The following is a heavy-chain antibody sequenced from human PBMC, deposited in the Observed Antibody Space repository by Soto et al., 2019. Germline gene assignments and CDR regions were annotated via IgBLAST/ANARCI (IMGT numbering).Heavy chain of an antibody. D-gene: IGHD3-3*01. CDR1: GYTYTSCA. V-gene: IGHV1-3*01. CDR3: ARAHWSGYYKGTNNWFDP. Sequence: ASVKLSCTASGYTYTSCAMHWVRQAPGQRLEWMGWINAGNGNTKYSQKFQGRVTITRDTSASTAYMELSSLRSEDTAVYYCARAHWSGYYKGTNNWFDPWGQGTLVTVSS. J-gene: IGHJ5*02. CDR2: INAGNGNT.